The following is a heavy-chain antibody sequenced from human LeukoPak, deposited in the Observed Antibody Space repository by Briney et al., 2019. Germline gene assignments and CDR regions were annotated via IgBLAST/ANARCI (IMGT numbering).Heavy chain of an antibody. D-gene: IGHD2-15*01. Sequence: SVKVSCKASGGTFISYAISWVRQPPGQGLEWMGGIIPIFGTANYAQKFQGRVTITADESTSTAYMELSSLRSEDTAVYYCARAEARGIPTDYWGQGTLVTVSS. CDR3: ARAEARGIPTDY. V-gene: IGHV1-69*13. CDR1: GGTFISYA. J-gene: IGHJ4*02. CDR2: IIPIFGTA.